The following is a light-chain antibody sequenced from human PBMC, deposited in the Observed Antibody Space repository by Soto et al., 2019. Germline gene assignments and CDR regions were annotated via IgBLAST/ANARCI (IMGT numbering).Light chain of an antibody. CDR3: QQYSSSPLT. Sequence: EIVMTQSPATLSVSPGERATLSCRARQSVRSSHLAWYQQKPGQAPRLLIYGASSRATGIPDRFSGSGSGTDFTLTISRLEPEDFAVYHCQQYSSSPLTFGGGTKVDIK. CDR2: GAS. J-gene: IGKJ4*01. V-gene: IGKV3-20*01. CDR1: QSVRSSH.